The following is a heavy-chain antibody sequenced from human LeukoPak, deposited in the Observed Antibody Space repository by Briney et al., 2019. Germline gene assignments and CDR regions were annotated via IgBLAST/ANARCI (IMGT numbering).Heavy chain of an antibody. CDR1: GGSISSSSYY. V-gene: IGHV4-39*01. J-gene: IGHJ5*02. CDR2: IYYSGST. CDR3: ARLIGVGYSYGYRWFDP. D-gene: IGHD5-18*01. Sequence: PSETLSLTCTVSGGSISSSSYYWGWIRQPPGKGLEWIGSIYYSGSTYYNPSLKSRVTISVDTSKNQFSLKLSSVTAADTAVYYCARLIGVGYSYGYRWFDPWGQGTLVTVSP.